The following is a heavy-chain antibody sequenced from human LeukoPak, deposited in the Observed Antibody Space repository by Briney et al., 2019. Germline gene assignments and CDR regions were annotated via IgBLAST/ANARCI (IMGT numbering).Heavy chain of an antibody. V-gene: IGHV3-21*01. Sequence: GGSLRLSCAASGFTFSSYSMNWVRQAPGKGLEWVSSMSSSSSYIYYADSVKGRFTISRDNAKNSLYLQMNSLRAEDTAVYYCAREYYYDSSGYYYGMDVCGQGTTVTVSS. CDR3: AREYYYDSSGYYYGMDV. CDR2: MSSSSSYI. CDR1: GFTFSSYS. D-gene: IGHD3-22*01. J-gene: IGHJ6*02.